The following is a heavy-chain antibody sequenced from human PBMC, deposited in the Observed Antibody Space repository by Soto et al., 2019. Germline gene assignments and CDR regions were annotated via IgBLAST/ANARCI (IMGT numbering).Heavy chain of an antibody. CDR2: IWYDGSNK. CDR3: ARVAYCGGDCFALGY. Sequence: QVQLVESGGGVVQPGRSLRLSCAASGFTFSSYGMHWVRQAPGKGLEWVAVIWYDGSNKYYADSVKGRFTISRDNSKNTLYLQMNSLRAEDTDVYYCARVAYCGGDCFALGYWGQGTLVTVSS. D-gene: IGHD2-21*02. V-gene: IGHV3-33*01. CDR1: GFTFSSYG. J-gene: IGHJ4*02.